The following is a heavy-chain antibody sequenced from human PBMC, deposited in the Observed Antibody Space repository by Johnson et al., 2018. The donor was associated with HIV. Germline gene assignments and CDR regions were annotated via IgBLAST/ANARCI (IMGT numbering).Heavy chain of an antibody. CDR3: ATGVGIDAFDI. Sequence: VQLVESGGGVVQPGGSLRLSCAASGFTFSSYWMSWVRQAPGKGLEWVANIKQDGSEKYYVDSVKGRFTISRDNAKNSLYLQMNSLRAEDTAVYYCATGVGIDAFDIWGQGTMVTVSS. J-gene: IGHJ3*02. CDR1: GFTFSSYW. V-gene: IGHV3-7*05. CDR2: IKQDGSEK. D-gene: IGHD2-21*01.